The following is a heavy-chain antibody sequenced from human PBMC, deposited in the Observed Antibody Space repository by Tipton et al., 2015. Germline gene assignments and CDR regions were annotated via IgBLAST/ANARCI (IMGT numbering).Heavy chain of an antibody. CDR3: ARGSDYYDRTKYFDY. CDR1: GGSFSSYY. CDR2: IYTSDST. J-gene: IGHJ4*02. Sequence: LTCAVYGGSFSSYYWSWIRQPAGRGLEWIGLIYTSDSTKYNPSLKSRVTMSVDTSKNQFSLKLSSVTAADTAVYYCARGSDYYDRTKYFDYWGQGTLVTVSS. V-gene: IGHV4-59*10. D-gene: IGHD3-22*01.